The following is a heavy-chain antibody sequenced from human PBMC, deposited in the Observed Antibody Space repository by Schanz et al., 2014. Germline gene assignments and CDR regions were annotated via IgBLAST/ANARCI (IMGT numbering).Heavy chain of an antibody. Sequence: EVQLVESGGGLVQPGGSLRLSCAASGFAFSAHSMNWVRQGPGTRLEWLSYMSGSGDVIYYADSVKGRFTVSRDNAKNSMVLQMNSLRDEDTAMYYCAKDILHYGSDPDASDIWGQGTMVTVSS. CDR2: MSGSGDVI. J-gene: IGHJ3*02. CDR1: GFAFSAHS. V-gene: IGHV3-48*02. CDR3: AKDILHYGSDPDASDI. D-gene: IGHD3-10*01.